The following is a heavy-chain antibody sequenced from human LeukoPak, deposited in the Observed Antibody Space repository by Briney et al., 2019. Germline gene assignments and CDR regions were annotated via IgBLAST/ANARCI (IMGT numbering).Heavy chain of an antibody. CDR2: IYHSGST. CDR3: ASYYGSGSYFDY. Sequence: MPSETLSLTCTVSGYSISSGYYWGWIRQPPGKGLEWIGSIYHSGSTYYNPSLKSRVTISVGTSKNQFSLKLSSVTAADTAVYYCASYYGSGSYFDYWGQGTLVTVSS. V-gene: IGHV4-38-2*02. J-gene: IGHJ4*02. CDR1: GYSISSGYY. D-gene: IGHD3-10*01.